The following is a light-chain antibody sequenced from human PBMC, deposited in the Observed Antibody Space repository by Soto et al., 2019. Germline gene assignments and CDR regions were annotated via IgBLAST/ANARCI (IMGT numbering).Light chain of an antibody. CDR1: NSDVGTYNY. CDR2: DVT. CDR3: CSYAGTGTFGGYV. V-gene: IGLV2-11*01. J-gene: IGLJ1*01. Sequence: QSALTQPRSVSGSPGQSVTISCTGTNSDVGTYNYVSWYQQHPGKAPKLIIYDVTKRPSGVPDRFSGSKSGNTASLIISGLQAEDEADYYCCSYAGTGTFGGYVFGTGTKLTVL.